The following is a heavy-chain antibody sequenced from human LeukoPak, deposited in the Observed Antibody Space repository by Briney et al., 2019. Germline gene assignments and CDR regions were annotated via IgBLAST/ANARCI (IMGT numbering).Heavy chain of an antibody. J-gene: IGHJ4*02. CDR3: VRVPPMITFGGVIVPFDY. CDR1: GYTFTSYG. D-gene: IGHD3-16*02. CDR2: ISAYNGNT. Sequence: GASVKVSCKASGYTFTSYGISWVRQAPGQGLEWMGWISAYNGNTNYAQKLQGRVTMTTDTSTSTAYMELRSLRSDDTAVYYCVRVPPMITFGGVIVPFDYWGQGTLVTVSS. V-gene: IGHV1-18*01.